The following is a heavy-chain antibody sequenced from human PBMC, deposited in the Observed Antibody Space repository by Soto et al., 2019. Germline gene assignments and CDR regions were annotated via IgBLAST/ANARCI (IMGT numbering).Heavy chain of an antibody. CDR3: ARAIGTYYYGMDV. V-gene: IGHV3-21*01. CDR1: GFTVSSYS. J-gene: IGHJ6*02. Sequence: KTGGSLRLSCAASGFTVSSYSMNWVRQAPGKGLEWVSSISRSSNNIYYADSVKGRFTISRDNAKNSLYLQMNSLRAEDTALYYCARAIGTYYYGMDVWGQGTTVTVSS. CDR2: ISRSSNNI.